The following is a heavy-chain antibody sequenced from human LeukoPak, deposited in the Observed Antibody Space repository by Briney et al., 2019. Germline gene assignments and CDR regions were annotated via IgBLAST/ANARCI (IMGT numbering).Heavy chain of an antibody. CDR3: ARRDVAAAGRYYYYYMDV. D-gene: IGHD6-13*01. J-gene: IGHJ6*03. CDR2: MNPNSGNT. V-gene: IGHV1-8*03. CDR1: GYTFTSYD. Sequence: GASVKVSCKASGYTFTSYDINWVRQATGQGLEWMGWMNPNSGNTGYAQKFQGRVTITRNTSISTAYMELSSLRSEDTAVYYCARRDVAAAGRYYYYYMDVWGKGTTVTVSS.